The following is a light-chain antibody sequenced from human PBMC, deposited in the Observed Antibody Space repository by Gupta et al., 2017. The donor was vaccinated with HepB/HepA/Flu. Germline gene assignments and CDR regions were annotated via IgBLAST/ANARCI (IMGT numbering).Light chain of an antibody. CDR1: TIGSKS. CDR2: DDS. CDR3: QVWDSSSDLVV. V-gene: IGLV3-21*03. J-gene: IGLJ2*01. Sequence: YVLTQPPSLSVAPGKTASITCGGNTIGSKSLHWYQQKPGQAPVLVVYDDSDRPSGIPERFSGSNSGNTATLTISRVEAGDEADYYCQVWDSSSDLVVFGGGTKLTVL.